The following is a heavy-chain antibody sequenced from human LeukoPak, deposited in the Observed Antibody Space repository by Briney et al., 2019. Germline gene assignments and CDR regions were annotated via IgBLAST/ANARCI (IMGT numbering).Heavy chain of an antibody. CDR2: TNPNIGAT. V-gene: IGHV1-2*03. CDR1: GYTFTGYY. J-gene: IGHJ4*02. CDR3: ARGRVGSGWPRPYDFEH. Sequence: GASVKDSCKPSGYTFTGYYLHWVPQAPGQALEWMGSTNPNIGATMYAEKFQGRVTMTRDTSISTAYMELSSLRSDDTALYYCARGRVGSGWPRPYDFEHWGQGTLVTVSS. D-gene: IGHD6-19*01.